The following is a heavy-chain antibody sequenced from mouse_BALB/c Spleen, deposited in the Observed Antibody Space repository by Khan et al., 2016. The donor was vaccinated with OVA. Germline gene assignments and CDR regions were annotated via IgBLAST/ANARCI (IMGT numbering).Heavy chain of an antibody. D-gene: IGHD1-1*01. Sequence: EVELVESGPGLVKPSQTVSLTCTVTGISITTRNYRWSWIRQFPGNKLEWIGYIYYSGIITYHPSLTSRATITRDTSKNQFFLEMNSLTAEETATYYCARDEYYGYWYFDVWGAGTTVTVSS. V-gene: IGHV3-5*02. CDR2: IYYSGII. CDR1: GISITTRNYR. J-gene: IGHJ1*01. CDR3: ARDEYYGYWYFDV.